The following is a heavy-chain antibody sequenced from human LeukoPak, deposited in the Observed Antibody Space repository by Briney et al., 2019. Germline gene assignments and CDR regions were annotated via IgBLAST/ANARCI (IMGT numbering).Heavy chain of an antibody. Sequence: MASETLSLTCAVSGYSISSGYHWGWIRQPPGKGLEWIGTIYRSGSTYYNNPSLKSRVTISVDTSKNQFSLKLSSVTAADTAVYYCARGATTAFHFDYWGQGTLVTVSS. V-gene: IGHV4-38-2*01. CDR3: ARGATTAFHFDY. CDR1: GYSISSGYH. J-gene: IGHJ4*02. CDR2: IYRSGST. D-gene: IGHD1-26*01.